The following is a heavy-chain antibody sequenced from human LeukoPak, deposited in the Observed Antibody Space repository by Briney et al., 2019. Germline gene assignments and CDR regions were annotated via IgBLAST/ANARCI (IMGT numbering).Heavy chain of an antibody. J-gene: IGHJ3*02. V-gene: IGHV4-30-4*08. CDR3: ARRCDFWSGRNLCFDI. Sequence: PSQTLSLTCTVSGGSISSGDYYWSWIRQPPGKGLEWIGHIYYSGSTYYNPSLKSRVTISVDTSKNQFSLKLSSVTAADTAVYYCARRCDFWSGRNLCFDIWGQGTMVTASS. CDR2: IYYSGST. D-gene: IGHD3-3*01. CDR1: GGSISSGDYY.